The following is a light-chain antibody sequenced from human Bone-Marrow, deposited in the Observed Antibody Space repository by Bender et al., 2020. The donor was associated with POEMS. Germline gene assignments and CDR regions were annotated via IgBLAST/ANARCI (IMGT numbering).Light chain of an antibody. V-gene: IGLV3-1*01. CDR2: QDA. Sequence: SYEVTQPSSVSVSPGQTASITCSGDKLGNKYACWYQQKAGQSPILVIYQDAKRPSGVPDRFSGSKSGTSASLAISGLRSEDEADYYCAAWDDSLSGRVFGGGTKLTVL. CDR1: KLGNKY. CDR3: AAWDDSLSGRV. J-gene: IGLJ3*02.